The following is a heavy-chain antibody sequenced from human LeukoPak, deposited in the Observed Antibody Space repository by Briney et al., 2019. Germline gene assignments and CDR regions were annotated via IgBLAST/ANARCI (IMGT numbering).Heavy chain of an antibody. CDR2: IYHSGST. V-gene: IGHV4-38-2*01. D-gene: IGHD2-2*03. Sequence: SETLSLTCAVSGYSISSGYSWGWIRQPPGKGLEWIGSIYHSGSTYYNPSLKSRVTISVDTSKNQFSLKLSSVTAADTAVYYCARGSGRMDIVVVPAATNWFDPWGQGTLVTVSS. CDR1: GYSISSGYS. J-gene: IGHJ5*02. CDR3: ARGSGRMDIVVVPAATNWFDP.